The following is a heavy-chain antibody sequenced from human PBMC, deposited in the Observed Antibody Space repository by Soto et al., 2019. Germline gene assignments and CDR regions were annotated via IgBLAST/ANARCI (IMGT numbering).Heavy chain of an antibody. J-gene: IGHJ6*02. CDR1: GFTFSSYG. CDR3: SIYGGIVGANAYYYYYGMDV. Sequence: GGSLRLSCAASGFTFSSYGMHWRRQAPGKGQEWVAVISNDRSNKYYADSVKGRFTISRDNSKNTLHLQMNSLRAEDTAVYYCSIYGGIVGANAYYYYYGMDVWGQGTTVTVSS. V-gene: IGHV3-30*03. CDR2: ISNDRSNK. D-gene: IGHD1-26*01.